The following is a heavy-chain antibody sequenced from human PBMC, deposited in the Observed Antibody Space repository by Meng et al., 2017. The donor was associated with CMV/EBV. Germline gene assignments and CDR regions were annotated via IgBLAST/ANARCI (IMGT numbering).Heavy chain of an antibody. CDR3: ARGEIVVVPAAIRFNWYFDL. CDR2: INHSGST. V-gene: IGHV4-34*01. Sequence: SFSGYDWRWIRQPPGEGLEWIGEINHSGSTNCNPSLKSRVTISVDTSKNQFSLKLSSVTAADTAVYYCARGEIVVVPAAIRFNWYFDLWGRGTLVTVSS. J-gene: IGHJ2*01. D-gene: IGHD2-2*02. CDR1: SFSGYD.